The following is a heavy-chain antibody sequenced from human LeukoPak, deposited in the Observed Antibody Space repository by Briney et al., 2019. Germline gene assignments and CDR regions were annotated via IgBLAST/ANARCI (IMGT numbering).Heavy chain of an antibody. J-gene: IGHJ4*02. CDR1: GGSFSGYY. D-gene: IGHD6-13*01. V-gene: IGHV4-34*01. CDR3: ARMYSSSWYERYYFDY. CDR2: INHSGST. Sequence: SETLSLTCAVYGGSFSGYYWSWIRQPPGKGLEWIGEINHSGSTNYNPSLKSRVTISVDTSKNQFSLKLSSVTAADTAVYYCARMYSSSWYERYYFDYWGQGTLVTVSS.